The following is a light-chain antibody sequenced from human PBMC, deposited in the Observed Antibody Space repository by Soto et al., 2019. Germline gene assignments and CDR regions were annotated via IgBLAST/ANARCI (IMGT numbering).Light chain of an antibody. V-gene: IGKV3-11*01. J-gene: IGKJ3*01. CDR3: QERRYWPFR. Sequence: FTQSPCTLSLSPEERATLSCRASQSVSSYLAWYQQKPGQAPRLLIYDASNRATGITARFSGSGSGTDFTLTICSLEPEDFTVYCCQERRYWPFRLGAGTKVAIK. CDR1: QSVSSY. CDR2: DAS.